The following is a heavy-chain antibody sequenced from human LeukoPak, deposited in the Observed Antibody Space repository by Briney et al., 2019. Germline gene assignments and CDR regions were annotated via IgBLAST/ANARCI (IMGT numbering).Heavy chain of an antibody. D-gene: IGHD3-10*01. CDR3: ARDQGYYGSGSTKYYFDY. V-gene: IGHV1-69*04. J-gene: IGHJ4*02. Sequence: SVKVSCKASGGTFSSYAISWVRQAPGQGLEWMGRIIPILGIANYAQKFQGRVTITADKSTSTAYMELSSLRSEDTAVYYCARDQGYYGSGSTKYYFDYWGQGTLVTVSS. CDR2: IIPILGIA. CDR1: GGTFSSYA.